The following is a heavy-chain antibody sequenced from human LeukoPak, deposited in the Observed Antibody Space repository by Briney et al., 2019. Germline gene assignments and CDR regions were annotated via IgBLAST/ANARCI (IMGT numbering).Heavy chain of an antibody. CDR1: GYTFTTYY. Sequence: ASVKVSCQASGYTFTTYYTHWVRQAPGQGLEWLGRINPSGGSTSYAQKFQGRITMTRDTSTSTVYMELSSLRSEDTAVYYCARVSGSYEYWGQGTLVTVSS. V-gene: IGHV1-46*01. CDR2: INPSGGST. D-gene: IGHD1-26*01. CDR3: ARVSGSYEY. J-gene: IGHJ4*02.